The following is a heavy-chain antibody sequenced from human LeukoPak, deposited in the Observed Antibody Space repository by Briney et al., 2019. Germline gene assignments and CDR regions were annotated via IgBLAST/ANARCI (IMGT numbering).Heavy chain of an antibody. CDR3: AKDLKPAAGPFDY. CDR1: GFTFSNYG. CDR2: NSGSGGTT. Sequence: GGTLRLSCAASGFTFSNYGMSWVRQAPGKGLEWVSANSGSGGTTYYADSVKGRFTISRDISKNTLYLQMNSLRAEDTAVYYCAKDLKPAAGPFDYWGQGTLVTVSS. D-gene: IGHD6-13*01. J-gene: IGHJ4*02. V-gene: IGHV3-23*01.